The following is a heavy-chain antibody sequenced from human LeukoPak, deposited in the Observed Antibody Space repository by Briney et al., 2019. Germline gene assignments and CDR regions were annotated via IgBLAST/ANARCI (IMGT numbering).Heavy chain of an antibody. CDR2: INHSGIT. J-gene: IGHJ6*03. V-gene: IGHV4-34*01. Sequence: SETLSLTCAVYGGSFSDYYWSWIRQPPGKGLEYIGEINHSGITNYNPSLMSRVTIDTSKNQFSLKLSSVTAADTAVYYCARDRFDDSSGYYYHYYYYMDVWGKGTTVTVSS. CDR3: ARDRFDDSSGYYYHYYYYMDV. D-gene: IGHD3-22*01. CDR1: GGSFSDYY.